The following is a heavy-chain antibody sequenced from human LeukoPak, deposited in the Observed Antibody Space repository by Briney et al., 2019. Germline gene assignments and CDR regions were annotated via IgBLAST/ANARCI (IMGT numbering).Heavy chain of an antibody. D-gene: IGHD3-16*02. Sequence: ASVKVSCKASGYTFTSYGISWVRQAPGQGLEWMGWISAYNGNTNYAQKLQGRVTMTTDTSTSTAYMELRSLRSDDTAVYYCARDLAITFGGVIAYFDYWGQGTLVTVSS. J-gene: IGHJ4*02. CDR3: ARDLAITFGGVIAYFDY. CDR2: ISAYNGNT. CDR1: GYTFTSYG. V-gene: IGHV1-18*01.